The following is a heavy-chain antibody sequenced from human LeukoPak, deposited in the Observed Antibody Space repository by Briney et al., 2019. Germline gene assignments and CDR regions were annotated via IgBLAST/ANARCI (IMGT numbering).Heavy chain of an antibody. J-gene: IGHJ4*02. D-gene: IGHD3-10*01. CDR3: ARWLGFGEPRGDY. V-gene: IGHV3-74*01. CDR1: GFTFSSYW. Sequence: GGSLRLSCAASGFTFSSYWIHWVRQAPGKGLVWVSRINSDGSSTSYADSVKGRFTISRDNAKNTLYLQMNSLRAEDTAVYYCARWLGFGEPRGDYWGQETLVTVSS. CDR2: INSDGSST.